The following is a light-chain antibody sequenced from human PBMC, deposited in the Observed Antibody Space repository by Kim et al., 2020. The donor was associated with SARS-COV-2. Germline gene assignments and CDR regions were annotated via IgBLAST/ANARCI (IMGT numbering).Light chain of an antibody. CDR1: EGIKTW. CDR3: QQYNSYAQT. J-gene: IGKJ1*01. CDR2: DAS. Sequence: ASVRDRVYTACRANEGIKTWLAWYRQKPEKATKGLIYDASTLQTGVPSSCSGSGSGAEFALTLNNLLPDDFATYYCQQYNSYAQTFGQGTNVDIK. V-gene: IGKV1-5*01.